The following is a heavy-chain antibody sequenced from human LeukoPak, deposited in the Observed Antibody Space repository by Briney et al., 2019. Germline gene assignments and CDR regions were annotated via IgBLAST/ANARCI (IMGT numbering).Heavy chain of an antibody. V-gene: IGHV3-48*01. Sequence: PGGSLRLSRGASGCTYISHGMNWVRQAPGKGLEWVSYISSSGSTIYYADSVKGRFTISRDNSKNTLYLQMNSLRAEDTAVYYCARDTSLDAFDIWGQGTMVTVSS. CDR3: ARDTSLDAFDI. CDR2: ISSSGSTI. D-gene: IGHD2/OR15-2a*01. CDR1: GCTYISHG. J-gene: IGHJ3*02.